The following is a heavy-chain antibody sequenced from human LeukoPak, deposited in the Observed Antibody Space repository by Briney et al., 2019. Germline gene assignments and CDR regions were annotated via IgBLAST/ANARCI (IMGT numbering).Heavy chain of an antibody. Sequence: GGSLNLSCAAPVPTFSDYWMSWFRQAPGKGLEGVANIKYDGSKKYYVDSVKGRFTISRDNAKNSLYLQMNSLRVEDTAMYYCATDRGLRWGKGTTVTVSS. CDR3: ATDRGLR. CDR1: VPTFSDYW. J-gene: IGHJ6*04. V-gene: IGHV3-7*03. CDR2: IKYDGSKK.